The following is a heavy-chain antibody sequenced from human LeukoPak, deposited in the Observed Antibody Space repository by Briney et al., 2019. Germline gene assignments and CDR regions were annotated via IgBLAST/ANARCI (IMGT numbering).Heavy chain of an antibody. V-gene: IGHV1-3*01. D-gene: IGHD2-21*02. CDR2: VNAGNGNT. CDR1: GYTFTSYA. CDR3: ASGLLSPWYFDY. Sequence: ASVKVSCKASGYTFTSYAMHWVRQAPGQRLEWMGWVNAGNGNTKYSQKFQGRVTITRDTSASTAYMELSSLRSEDTAVYYCASGLLSPWYFDYWGQGTLVTVSS. J-gene: IGHJ4*02.